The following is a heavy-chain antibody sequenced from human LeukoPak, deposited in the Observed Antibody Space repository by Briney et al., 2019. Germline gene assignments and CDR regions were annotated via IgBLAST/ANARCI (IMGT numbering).Heavy chain of an antibody. CDR3: ARAECSSTSCYWSPYYYYYMDV. J-gene: IGHJ6*03. Sequence: SETLSLTCTVSGGSISSSTYYWGWIRQPPGKGLEWIGNIYYCGSTYCTYYNPSLKSPVTISVDTSKNQFSLKLSSVTAADTAVYYCARAECSSTSCYWSPYYYYYMDVWGKGTTVTVSS. CDR1: GGSISSSTYY. CDR2: IYYCGSTYCT. V-gene: IGHV4-39*07. D-gene: IGHD2-2*01.